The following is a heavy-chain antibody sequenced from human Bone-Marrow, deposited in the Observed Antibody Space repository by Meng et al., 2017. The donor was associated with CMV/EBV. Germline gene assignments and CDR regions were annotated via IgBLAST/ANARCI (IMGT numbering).Heavy chain of an antibody. D-gene: IGHD1-7*01. V-gene: IGHV3-21*01. CDR3: AKEDWNYWGDY. Sequence: GESLKISCAASGFTFSSYSMNWVRQAPGKGLEWVSSISSSSSYIYYADSVKGRFTISRDNAKNSLYLQMNSLRAEDTAVYYCAKEDWNYWGDYWGQGTLVTVSS. J-gene: IGHJ4*02. CDR1: GFTFSSYS. CDR2: ISSSSSYI.